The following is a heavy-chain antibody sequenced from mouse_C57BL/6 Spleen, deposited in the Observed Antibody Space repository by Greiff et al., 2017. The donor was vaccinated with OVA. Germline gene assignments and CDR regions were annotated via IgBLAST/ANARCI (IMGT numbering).Heavy chain of an antibody. J-gene: IGHJ2*01. CDR1: GYTFTSYW. CDR3: ARGTLGRGYYFDY. D-gene: IGHD4-1*01. CDR2: IYPGSGST. Sequence: VQLQQPGAELVKPGASVKMSCKASGYTFTSYWITWVKQRPGQGLEWIGDIYPGSGSTNYNEKFKSKATLTVDTSSSTAYMQLSSLTSEDSAVYYCARGTLGRGYYFDYWGQGTTLTVSS. V-gene: IGHV1-55*01.